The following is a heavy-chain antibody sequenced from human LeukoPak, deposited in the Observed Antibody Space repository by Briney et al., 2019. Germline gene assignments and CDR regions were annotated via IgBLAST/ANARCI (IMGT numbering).Heavy chain of an antibody. CDR1: GYTFTSYG. CDR2: ISAYNGNT. D-gene: IGHD4-17*01. J-gene: IGHJ4*02. Sequence: ASVKASCKASGYTFTSYGISWVRQAPGQGLEWMGWISAYNGNTNYAQKLQGRVTMTTDTSTSTAYMELRSLRSDDTAVYYCARGAHDYGDYYFDYWGQGTLVTVSS. CDR3: ARGAHDYGDYYFDY. V-gene: IGHV1-18*01.